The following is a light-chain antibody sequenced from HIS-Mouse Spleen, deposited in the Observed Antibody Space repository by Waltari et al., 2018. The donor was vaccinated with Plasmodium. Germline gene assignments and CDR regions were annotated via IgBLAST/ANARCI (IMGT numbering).Light chain of an antibody. CDR1: ALPTKY. Sequence: SYELTQPPSVSVSPVQTARINCSGDALPTKYAYWDQQKSGQAPVLVIYEDSKRPSRHPERFSVSSSGTMATLTISGAQVEDEADYYCYSTDSSGNHRVFGGGTKLTVL. CDR2: EDS. J-gene: IGLJ3*02. CDR3: YSTDSSGNHRV. V-gene: IGLV3-10*01.